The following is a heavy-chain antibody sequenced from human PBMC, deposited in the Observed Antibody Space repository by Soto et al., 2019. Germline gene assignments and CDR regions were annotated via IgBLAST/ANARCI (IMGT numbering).Heavy chain of an antibody. V-gene: IGHV1-8*01. Sequence: GASVKVSCKASGYTFTSYDINWVRQATGQGFEWMGWMNPNSGNTGYAQKFQGRVTMTRNTSISTAYMELSSLRSEDTAVYYCARAHYSGYDERSRDFDYCGQGTLVTVSS. J-gene: IGHJ4*02. CDR1: GYTFTSYD. CDR2: MNPNSGNT. D-gene: IGHD5-12*01. CDR3: ARAHYSGYDERSRDFDY.